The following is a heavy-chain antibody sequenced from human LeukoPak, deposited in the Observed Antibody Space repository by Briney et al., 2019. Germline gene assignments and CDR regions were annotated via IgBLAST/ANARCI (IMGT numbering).Heavy chain of an antibody. CDR3: ARKSARDDAFDI. CDR1: GGTFSSYA. Sequence: ASVKVSCKASGGTFSSYAISWVRQAPGQRLEWMGWINAGNGNTKYSQKFQGRVTITRDTSASTAYMELSSLRSEDTAVYYCARKSARDDAFDIWGQGTMVTVSS. D-gene: IGHD3-3*01. J-gene: IGHJ3*02. CDR2: INAGNGNT. V-gene: IGHV1-3*01.